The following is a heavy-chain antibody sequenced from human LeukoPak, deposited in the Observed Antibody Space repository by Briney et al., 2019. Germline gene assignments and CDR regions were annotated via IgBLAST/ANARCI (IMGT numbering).Heavy chain of an antibody. CDR3: ARRVYSGSYNWYFDL. CDR1: GGSISTSNYC. CDR2: ICYSGST. D-gene: IGHD1-26*01. Sequence: SETLSLTCTVSGGSISTSNYCWGWNRQPPGKGREWIVSICYSGSTYNNPTRRSRITISVYTSKNQFSLKLSSVTAPDTAVYYCARRVYSGSYNWYFDLWGRGTLVTVSS. V-gene: IGHV4-39*01. J-gene: IGHJ2*01.